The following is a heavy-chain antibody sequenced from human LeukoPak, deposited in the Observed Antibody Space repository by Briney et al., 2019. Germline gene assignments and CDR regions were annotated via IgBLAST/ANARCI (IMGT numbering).Heavy chain of an antibody. CDR2: ISSSSSYI. CDR1: GFTLSTYT. CDR3: AKSGLSRFDY. V-gene: IGHV3-21*01. Sequence: GGSLRLSCAASGFTLSTYTMNWVRQAPGKGLEWVSSISSSSSYIYYADSVKGRFTISRDDAKNSLSLQMNSLRAEDTAVYYCAKSGLSRFDYWGQGTLITVSS. J-gene: IGHJ4*02. D-gene: IGHD4/OR15-4a*01.